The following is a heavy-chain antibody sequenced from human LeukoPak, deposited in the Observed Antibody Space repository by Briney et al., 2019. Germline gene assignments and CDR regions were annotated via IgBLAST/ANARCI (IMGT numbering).Heavy chain of an antibody. V-gene: IGHV3-9*01. D-gene: IGHD3-22*01. CDR2: ISWNSGSI. Sequence: GGSLRLSCAASGFTFSSYAMSWVRQAPGKGLEWVSVISWNSGSIGYADSVKGRFTISRDNAKNSLYLQMNSLRAEDTALYYCAKGTYYYDSSGYYFDYWGQGTLVTVSS. CDR1: GFTFSSYA. CDR3: AKGTYYYDSSGYYFDY. J-gene: IGHJ4*02.